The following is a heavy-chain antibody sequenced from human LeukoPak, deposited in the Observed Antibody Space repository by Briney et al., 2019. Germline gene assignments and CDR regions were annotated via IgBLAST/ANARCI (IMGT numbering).Heavy chain of an antibody. V-gene: IGHV4-4*07. Sequence: SETLSLTCTVSGGSISGYCWTWIRQPAGKGPGWIGRIYNIGSPNYNPALKSRVTISVDTSKNQFSLKLSSVTSADSAVYYCARGLRTDSGYDDGEDHWGQGTLVTVSS. CDR3: ARGLRTDSGYDDGEDH. D-gene: IGHD5-12*01. J-gene: IGHJ4*02. CDR2: IYNIGSP. CDR1: GGSISGYC.